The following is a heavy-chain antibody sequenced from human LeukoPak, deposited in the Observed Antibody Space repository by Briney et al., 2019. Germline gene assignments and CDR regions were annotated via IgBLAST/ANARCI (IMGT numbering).Heavy chain of an antibody. CDR2: IWYDGSNK. CDR1: GFTFSSYG. CDR3: ARSPGGYDSSGYRFDY. V-gene: IGHV3-33*01. J-gene: IGHJ4*02. Sequence: PGGSLRLSCAASGFTFSSYGMHWVRQAPGKGLEWVAVIWYDGSNKYYADSVKGRFTISRDNSKNTLYLQMNSLRAEDTAVYYCARSPGGYDSSGYRFDYWGQGTLVTVSS. D-gene: IGHD3-22*01.